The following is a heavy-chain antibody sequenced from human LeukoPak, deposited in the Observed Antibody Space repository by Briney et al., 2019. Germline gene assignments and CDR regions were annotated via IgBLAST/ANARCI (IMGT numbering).Heavy chain of an antibody. J-gene: IGHJ4*02. CDR3: ARDRSGSSDRRGY. Sequence: SVKVSCKASGGTFSSYAISWVRQAPGQGLEWMGRIIPILGIANYAQKFQGRVTITADKSTSTAYMELSSLRSEDTAVYYCARDRSGSSDRRGYWGQGTLVTVSS. D-gene: IGHD1-26*01. CDR1: GGTFSSYA. V-gene: IGHV1-69*04. CDR2: IIPILGIA.